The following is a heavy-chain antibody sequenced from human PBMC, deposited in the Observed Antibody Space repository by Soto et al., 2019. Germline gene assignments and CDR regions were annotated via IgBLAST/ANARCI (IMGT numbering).Heavy chain of an antibody. Sequence: SETLSLTCTVSGGSISSGGYYWGGIRQHPGKGLEWIGYIYYSGSTYYNPSLKSRVTISVDTSKNQFSLKLSSVTAADTAVYYCARGSEIGYCSSTSGYAVGWFDPWGQGTLVTVSS. CDR3: ARGSEIGYCSSTSGYAVGWFDP. J-gene: IGHJ5*02. V-gene: IGHV4-31*03. CDR1: GGSISSGGYY. CDR2: IYYSGST. D-gene: IGHD2-2*01.